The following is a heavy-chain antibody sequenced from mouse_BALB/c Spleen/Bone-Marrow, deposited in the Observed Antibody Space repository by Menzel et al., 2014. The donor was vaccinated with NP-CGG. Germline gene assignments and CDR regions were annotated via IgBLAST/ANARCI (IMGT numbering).Heavy chain of an antibody. V-gene: IGHV3-2*02. D-gene: IGHD2-3*01. CDR3: ARSNDGFPAWFAY. J-gene: IGHJ3*01. Sequence: EVQLQQSGPGLVKPSQSLSLTCTVTGYSITSDYAWNWIRQFPGNKLEWMGYISYSGSTSYNPSLKSRISITRDTSKSQFFLQLNSVTTEDTATYYCARSNDGFPAWFAYWGQGTLVTVSA. CDR1: GYSITSDYA. CDR2: ISYSGST.